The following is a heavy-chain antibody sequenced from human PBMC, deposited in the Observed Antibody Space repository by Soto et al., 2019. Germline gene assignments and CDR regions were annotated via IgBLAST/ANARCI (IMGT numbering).Heavy chain of an antibody. D-gene: IGHD5-18*01. CDR2: IYYSGST. CDR3: ARGVGYSYGYAESLLDY. V-gene: IGHV4-59*01. J-gene: IGHJ4*02. CDR1: GGSISSYY. Sequence: SETLSLTCTVSGGSISSYYWSWIRQPPGKGLEWIGYIYYSGSTNYNPSLKSRVTISVDTSKNQFSLKLSSVTAADTAVYYCARGVGYSYGYAESLLDYWGQGTLVTVPQ.